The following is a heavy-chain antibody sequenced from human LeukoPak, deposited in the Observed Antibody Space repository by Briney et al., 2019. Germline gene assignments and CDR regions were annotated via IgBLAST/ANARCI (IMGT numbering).Heavy chain of an antibody. CDR1: GFTFSSYS. CDR2: IKQDRSEK. D-gene: IGHD3-3*01. Sequence: GGSLRLSCAASGFTFSSYSMSWVRQAPGKGLELVANIKQDRSEKYYVDSVKGRFTISRDNAKNSLYLQMNSLRAEDTAVYYCARLREIPVFGVVTKSTSYFDYWGQGTLVTVSS. J-gene: IGHJ4*02. V-gene: IGHV3-7*01. CDR3: ARLREIPVFGVVTKSTSYFDY.